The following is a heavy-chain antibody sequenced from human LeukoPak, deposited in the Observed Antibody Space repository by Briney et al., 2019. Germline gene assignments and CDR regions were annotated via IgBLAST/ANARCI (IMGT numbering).Heavy chain of an antibody. D-gene: IGHD6-19*01. V-gene: IGHV4-59*01. CDR2: IYYSGST. Sequence: SETLSLTCAVYGGSFSSYYWSWIRQPPGKGLEWIGYIYYSGSTNYNPSLKSRVTISVDTSKNQFSLKLSSVTAADTAVYYCARFGGKYSSGWYFDYWGQGTLVTVSS. CDR3: ARFGGKYSSGWYFDY. J-gene: IGHJ4*02. CDR1: GGSFSSYY.